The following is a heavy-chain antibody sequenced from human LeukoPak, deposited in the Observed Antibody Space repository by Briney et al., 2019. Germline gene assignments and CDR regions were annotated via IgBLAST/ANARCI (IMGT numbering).Heavy chain of an antibody. Sequence: GGSLRLSCAASGFTFSSYAMSWVRQAPGKGLMWVSRINRDGSRTDYADSVKGRFTISRDDAKNTLYLQMNSLRAEDTAVYYCARSRGYRYGYFYYGMDVWGQGTTVTVSS. CDR1: GFTFSSYA. D-gene: IGHD5-18*01. V-gene: IGHV3-74*01. CDR2: INRDGSRT. CDR3: ARSRGYRYGYFYYGMDV. J-gene: IGHJ6*02.